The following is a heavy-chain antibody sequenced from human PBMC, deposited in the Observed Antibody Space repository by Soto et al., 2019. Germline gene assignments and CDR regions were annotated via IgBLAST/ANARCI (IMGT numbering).Heavy chain of an antibody. D-gene: IGHD3-9*01. CDR1: GYTFTSQG. CDR2: ISAYNGNT. V-gene: IGHV1-18*01. Sequence: ASVKVSCKASGYTFTSQGTSWVRQAPGQGLEWMGWISAYNGNTNYAQKLQGRVTMTTDTSTSTAYMELRSLRSDDTAVYYCARAGPNSDILTGYYPFDYWGQGTLVTVSS. J-gene: IGHJ4*02. CDR3: ARAGPNSDILTGYYPFDY.